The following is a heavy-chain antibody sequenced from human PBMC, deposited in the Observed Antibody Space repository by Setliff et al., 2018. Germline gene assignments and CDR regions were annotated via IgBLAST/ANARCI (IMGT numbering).Heavy chain of an antibody. D-gene: IGHD1-7*01. CDR2: VYYTGIS. J-gene: IGHJ5*02. CDR3: ARDQFRNSGGLYS. V-gene: IGHV4-39*07. Sequence: SETLSLTCTVSGGSISGNNFFWAWIRQPPGKGLEWLGSVYYTGISYSHPSLESRVTISVDTSKNQFSLRLTSVTAADTAVYFCARDQFRNSGGLYSWGQGTLVTVSS. CDR1: GGSISGNNFF.